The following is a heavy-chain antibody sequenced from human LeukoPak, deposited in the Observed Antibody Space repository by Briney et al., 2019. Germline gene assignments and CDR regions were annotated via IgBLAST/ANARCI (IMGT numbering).Heavy chain of an antibody. CDR2: IYHTGTN. D-gene: IGHD1-14*01. Sequence: SETLSLTCTVSGGSLSRYYWTWIRQPPRKGLEWVGDIYHTGTNRYNPSPKSRRTISVEASKKQFSLRLNSGTAADTAIEYCARLDRGDHGHIPHGRQGPLVPVSS. CDR1: GGSLSRYY. V-gene: IGHV4-59*08. CDR3: ARLDRGDHGHIPH. J-gene: IGHJ1*01.